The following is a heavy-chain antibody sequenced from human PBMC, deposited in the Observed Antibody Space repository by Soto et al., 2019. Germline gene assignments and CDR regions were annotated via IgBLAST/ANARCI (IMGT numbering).Heavy chain of an antibody. CDR3: ARYDYGDYFPPGGDY. V-gene: IGHV4-34*01. CDR1: GGSFSGYY. Sequence: PSETLSLTCAVYGGSFSGYYWSWIRQPPGKGLEWIGEINHSGSTNYNPSLKSRVTISVDTSKNQFSLKLSSVTAADTAVYYCARYDYGDYFPPGGDYWGQGTLVTVSS. J-gene: IGHJ4*02. CDR2: INHSGST. D-gene: IGHD4-17*01.